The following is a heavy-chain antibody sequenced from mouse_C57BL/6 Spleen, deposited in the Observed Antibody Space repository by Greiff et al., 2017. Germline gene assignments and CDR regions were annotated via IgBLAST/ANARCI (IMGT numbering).Heavy chain of an antibody. Sequence: EVQLQQSGPELVKPGASVKMSCKASGYTFTDYNMHWVKQSHGKSLEWIGYINPNNGGTSYNQKFKGKATLTVNKSSSTAYMELRSLTSEESAVYYWARIITTVVATDYAMDDWGQGTSVTVSS. D-gene: IGHD1-1*01. CDR2: INPNNGGT. J-gene: IGHJ4*01. CDR1: GYTFTDYN. CDR3: ARIITTVVATDYAMDD. V-gene: IGHV1-22*01.